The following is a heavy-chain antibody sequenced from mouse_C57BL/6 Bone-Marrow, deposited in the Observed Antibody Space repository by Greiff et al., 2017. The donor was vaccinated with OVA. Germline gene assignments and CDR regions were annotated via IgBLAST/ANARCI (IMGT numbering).Heavy chain of an antibody. CDR1: GYTFTSYD. CDR2: IYPRDGST. CDR3: ARKRKMIYYDYDGFAY. J-gene: IGHJ3*01. D-gene: IGHD2-4*01. V-gene: IGHV1-85*01. Sequence: QVQLQQSGPELVKPGASVKLSCKASGYTFTSYDINWVKQRPGQGLEWIGWIYPRDGSTKYNEKFKGKATLTVDTSSSTAYMELHSLTSEDSAVYFCARKRKMIYYDYDGFAYWGQGTLVTVSA.